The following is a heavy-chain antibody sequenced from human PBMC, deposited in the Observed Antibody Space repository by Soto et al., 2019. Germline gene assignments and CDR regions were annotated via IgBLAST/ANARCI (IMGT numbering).Heavy chain of an antibody. J-gene: IGHJ6*02. D-gene: IGHD1-7*01. Sequence: QVQLVQSGAEVKKPGSSVKIYCKASGGTFSSYAISWVRQATGQGLEWMGGIIPIFGTANYAQKFQGRVTITADESTSTAYVELSSLRSEDKAVYYCATAEGGPGTTETRDYYYCMDVWGQGTTVTVSS. CDR1: GGTFSSYA. V-gene: IGHV1-69*12. CDR3: ATAEGGPGTTETRDYYYCMDV. CDR2: IIPIFGTA.